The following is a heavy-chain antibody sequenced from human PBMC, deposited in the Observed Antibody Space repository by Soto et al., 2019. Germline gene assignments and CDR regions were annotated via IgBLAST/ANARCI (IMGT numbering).Heavy chain of an antibody. Sequence: QVQLVQSGAEVKTPGASVKVSCKASGYTFSTYGISWVRQAPGQGLEWMGWISTYNGNTDYAQKGQGTVTMTTDTSTSTAYMELRSLRPDDTAVYYCARGYYDDYWGQGTLVTVSS. CDR1: GYTFSTYG. J-gene: IGHJ4*02. CDR2: ISTYNGNT. V-gene: IGHV1-18*01. CDR3: ARGYYDDY.